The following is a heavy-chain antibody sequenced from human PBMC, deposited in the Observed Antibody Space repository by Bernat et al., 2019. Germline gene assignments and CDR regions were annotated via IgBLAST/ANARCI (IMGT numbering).Heavy chain of an antibody. CDR2: IDPRDSYT. Sequence: EVQLVQSGAEVKKPGESLRISCKGSGYSFTSYWISWVRQMPGKGLEWMGRIDPRDSYTNYSPSFQGHVTISADKSISTAYLQWSSLKASDTAMYYCARSITMVRGVMGIYFDYWGQGTLVTVSS. CDR1: GYSFTSYW. J-gene: IGHJ4*02. D-gene: IGHD3-10*01. CDR3: ARSITMVRGVMGIYFDY. V-gene: IGHV5-10-1*03.